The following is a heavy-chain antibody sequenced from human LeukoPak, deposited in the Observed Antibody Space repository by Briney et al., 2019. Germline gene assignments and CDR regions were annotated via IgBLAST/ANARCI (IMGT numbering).Heavy chain of an antibody. J-gene: IGHJ6*03. D-gene: IGHD2-15*01. CDR3: ARVLGSGPDYYYYYMDV. Sequence: SETLSLTCTVSGGSISSGGYYWSWIRQHSGKGLEWIGYIYYSGSTYYNPSLKSRFTISVDTSKNQFSLKLSSVTAVDTAVYYCARVLGSGPDYYYYYMDVWGKGTTVTVSS. CDR2: IYYSGST. CDR1: GGSISSGGYY. V-gene: IGHV4-31*03.